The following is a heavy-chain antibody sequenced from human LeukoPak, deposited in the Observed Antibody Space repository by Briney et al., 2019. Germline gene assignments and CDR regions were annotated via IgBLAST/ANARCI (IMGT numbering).Heavy chain of an antibody. V-gene: IGHV1-3*01. CDR3: AKAIWTPGGGYYFDY. CDR1: GYTFSYFA. CDR2: INAGNGNT. Sequence: GASVKVFCKASGYTFSYFAIHWVRQAPGQRLEWMAWINAGNGNTKYSQKFQGRVIITRDTSANTAYMELSSLRFEDTAIYYCAKAIWTPGGGYYFDYWGQGSLVTVSS. D-gene: IGHD3-16*01. J-gene: IGHJ4*02.